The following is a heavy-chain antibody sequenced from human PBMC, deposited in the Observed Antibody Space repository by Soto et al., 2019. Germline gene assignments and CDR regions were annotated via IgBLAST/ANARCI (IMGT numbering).Heavy chain of an antibody. Sequence: PGGSLRLSCAASGFTFSSYAMHWVRQAPGKGLEWVAVISYDGSNKYYADSVKGRFTISRDNSKNTLYLQMNSLRAEDTAVYYCARDMSMRYYDILAPYGMDVWGQGTTVTVSS. J-gene: IGHJ6*02. CDR2: ISYDGSNK. CDR3: ARDMSMRYYDILAPYGMDV. V-gene: IGHV3-30-3*01. D-gene: IGHD3-9*01. CDR1: GFTFSSYA.